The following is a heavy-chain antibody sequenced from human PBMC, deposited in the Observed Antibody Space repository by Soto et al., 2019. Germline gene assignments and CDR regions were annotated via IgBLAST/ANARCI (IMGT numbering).Heavy chain of an antibody. Sequence: SETLSLTCAASGGSISSGHWWSWVRQPPGEGLEWIGEIFQSGTTNYNPSVESRVIISMDKSKDQFSLEVISVTAADTAVYFCARHIAVAGTRGFDYWGQGTLVTVSS. CDR3: ARHIAVAGTRGFDY. CDR2: IFQSGTT. J-gene: IGHJ4*02. D-gene: IGHD6-19*01. CDR1: GGSISSGHW. V-gene: IGHV4-4*02.